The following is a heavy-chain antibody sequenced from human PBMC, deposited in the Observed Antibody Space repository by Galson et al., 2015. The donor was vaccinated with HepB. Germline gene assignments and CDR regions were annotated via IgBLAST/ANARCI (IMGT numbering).Heavy chain of an antibody. CDR3: AKDYYDSSGYSYYYYYGMDV. CDR2: IKQDGSEK. Sequence: SLRLSCAASGFAFSSYWMSWVRQAPGKGLEWVANIKQDGSEKYYVDSVKGRFTISRDNAKNSLYLQMNSLRAEDTAVYYCAKDYYDSSGYSYYYYYGMDVWGQGTTVTVSS. D-gene: IGHD3-22*01. J-gene: IGHJ6*02. CDR1: GFAFSSYW. V-gene: IGHV3-7*03.